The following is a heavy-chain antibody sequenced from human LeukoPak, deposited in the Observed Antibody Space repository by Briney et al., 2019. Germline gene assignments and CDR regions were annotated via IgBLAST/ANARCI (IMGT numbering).Heavy chain of an antibody. J-gene: IGHJ4*02. D-gene: IGHD6-19*01. Sequence: ASVKVSCKASGYTFTGYYMHWVRQAPGQGLEWMGRINPNSGGTNYAQKFQGRVTMTRDTSISTAYMELSRLRSDDTAVYYCARVSSSGWYGPLDYWGQGTLVTVSS. CDR3: ARVSSSGWYGPLDY. CDR1: GYTFTGYY. V-gene: IGHV1-2*06. CDR2: INPNSGGT.